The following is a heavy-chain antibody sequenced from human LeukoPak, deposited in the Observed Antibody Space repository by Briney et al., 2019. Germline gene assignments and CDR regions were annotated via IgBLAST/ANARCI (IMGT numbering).Heavy chain of an antibody. CDR1: GGSSSSVGYY. CDR3: ARDLGIAATTDY. Sequence: SETLSLTCTVSGGSSSSVGYYWSWIRQHPGKGLEWIGYIYYSGSTYYNPSLKSRVTISVDTSKNQFSLKLSSVTAADTAVYYCARDLGIAATTDYWGQGTLVTVSS. CDR2: IYYSGST. J-gene: IGHJ4*02. V-gene: IGHV4-31*03. D-gene: IGHD6-13*01.